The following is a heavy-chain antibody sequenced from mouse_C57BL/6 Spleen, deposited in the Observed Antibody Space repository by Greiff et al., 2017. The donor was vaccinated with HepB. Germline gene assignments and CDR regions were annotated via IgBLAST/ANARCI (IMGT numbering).Heavy chain of an antibody. Sequence: EVQLQESGPGLVKPSQSLSLPCSVTGYSITSGYYWNWIRQFPGNKLEWMGYISYDGSNNYNPSLKNRISITRDTSKNQFFLKLNSVTTEDTATYYCAMRPSYYYGTSMDYWGQGTSVTVSS. V-gene: IGHV3-6*01. D-gene: IGHD1-1*01. CDR1: GYSITSGYY. CDR2: ISYDGSN. CDR3: AMRPSYYYGTSMDY. J-gene: IGHJ4*01.